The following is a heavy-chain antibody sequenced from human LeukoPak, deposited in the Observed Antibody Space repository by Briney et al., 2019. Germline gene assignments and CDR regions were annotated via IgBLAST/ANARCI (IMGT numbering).Heavy chain of an antibody. D-gene: IGHD3-10*01. CDR1: GFTFSSYA. J-gene: IGHJ4*02. Sequence: GGSLRLSCAASGFTFSSYAMSWVRQAPGKGLEWVSSISSSSSYIYYADSVKGRFTISRDNAKNSLYLQMNSLRAEDTAVYYCARGGSGSYYRASDWGQGTLVTVSS. CDR2: ISSSSSYI. CDR3: ARGGSGSYYRASD. V-gene: IGHV3-21*01.